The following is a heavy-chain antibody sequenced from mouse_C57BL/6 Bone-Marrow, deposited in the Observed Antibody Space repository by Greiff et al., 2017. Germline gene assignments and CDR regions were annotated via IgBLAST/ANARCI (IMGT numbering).Heavy chain of an antibody. CDR2: ISYSGST. Sequence: EVKLVESGPGLAKPSQTLSLTCSVTGYSITSDYWNWIRKFPGNKLEYMGYISYSGSTYYNPSRKSRISITRDTSKNQYYLQLNSVTTEDTATYYCARYPTGVYWYFDVWGTGTTVTVSS. J-gene: IGHJ1*03. CDR3: ARYPTGVYWYFDV. V-gene: IGHV3-8*01. D-gene: IGHD4-1*01. CDR1: GYSITSDY.